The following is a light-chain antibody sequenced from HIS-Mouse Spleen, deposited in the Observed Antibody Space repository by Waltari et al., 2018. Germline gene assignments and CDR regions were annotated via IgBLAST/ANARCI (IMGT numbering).Light chain of an antibody. Sequence: SYELTQPPSVSVSPGQTARTTCPGAALPKKYSYWYQQKSGQAPVLVIYEDSKRPSGIPERFSGSSSGTMATLTISGAQVGDEADYYCYSTDSSGNHRVFGGGTKLTVL. V-gene: IGLV3-10*01. J-gene: IGLJ2*01. CDR2: EDS. CDR3: YSTDSSGNHRV. CDR1: ALPKKY.